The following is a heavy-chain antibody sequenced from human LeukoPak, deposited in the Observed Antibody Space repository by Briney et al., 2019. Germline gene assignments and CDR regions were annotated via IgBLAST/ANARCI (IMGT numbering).Heavy chain of an antibody. V-gene: IGHV4-61*02. J-gene: IGHJ5*02. CDR3: ARMDSSSSGWFDP. CDR2: IYTSGST. Sequence: PSETLSLTCTVSGGSISSGSYYWSWIRQLAGKGLEWIGRIYTSGSTNYNPSLKSRVTISVDTSKNQFSLKLSSVTAADTAVYYCARMDSSSSGWFDPWGQGTLVTVSS. D-gene: IGHD6-6*01. CDR1: GGSISSGSYY.